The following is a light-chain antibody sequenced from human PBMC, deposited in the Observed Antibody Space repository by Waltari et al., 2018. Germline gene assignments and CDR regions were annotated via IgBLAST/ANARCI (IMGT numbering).Light chain of an antibody. CDR3: CSYGFSVV. V-gene: IGLV2-23*01. CDR2: EGS. Sequence: QSALTQPASLSGSPGQSITNSCTGTSSDVINYNFLSWYQHHPGEAPKLIIYEGSKRPSGVSDRFSGSKSGYTASLTISGLQAEDEADYYCCSYGFSVVFGGGTKLTVL. CDR1: SSDVINYNF. J-gene: IGLJ3*02.